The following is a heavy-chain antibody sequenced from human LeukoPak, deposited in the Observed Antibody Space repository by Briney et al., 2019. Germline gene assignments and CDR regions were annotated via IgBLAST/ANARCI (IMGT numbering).Heavy chain of an antibody. CDR1: GVTFDDYG. CDR2: IRNKANSHTT. Sequence: PGGSLRLSCAASGVTFDDYGMSWVRQAPGKGLEWIGRIRNKANSHTTEYAASVRGRFTISRDDSKNSLYLQMNSLKTEDTAVYYCSRDVVGPRGLGYWGQGTLVTVSS. D-gene: IGHD1-26*01. J-gene: IGHJ4*02. CDR3: SRDVVGPRGLGY. V-gene: IGHV3-72*01.